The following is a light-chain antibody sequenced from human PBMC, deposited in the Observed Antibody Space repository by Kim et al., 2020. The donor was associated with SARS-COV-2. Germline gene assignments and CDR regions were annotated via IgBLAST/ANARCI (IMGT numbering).Light chain of an antibody. CDR3: QVWDSSIDRVV. V-gene: IGLV3-21*04. CDR2: YDS. Sequence: APGKTARVTCGGNNMGSKSVHWYQQKPGQAPVLVIYYDSDRPSGIPEQFSGSNSGNTATLTISRVEAGDEADYYCQVWDSSIDRVVFGGGTKLTVL. CDR1: NMGSKS. J-gene: IGLJ2*01.